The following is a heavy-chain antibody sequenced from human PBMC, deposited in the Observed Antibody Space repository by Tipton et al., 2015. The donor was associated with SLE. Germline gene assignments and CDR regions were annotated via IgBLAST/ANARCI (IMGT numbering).Heavy chain of an antibody. CDR2: TYYRSKWYS. CDR3: ARVWGTGSRGVDY. CDR1: GDSVSTNSAA. D-gene: IGHD2-2*01. Sequence: GLVKPSQTLSLTCAISGDSVSTNSAAWTWIRQSPSRGLEWLGRTYYRSKWYSDYAVSVKSRITINPDTSKNQFSLQLNSVTPEDTAVYYCARVWGTGSRGVDYRGQGTLVTVSS. V-gene: IGHV6-1*01. J-gene: IGHJ4*02.